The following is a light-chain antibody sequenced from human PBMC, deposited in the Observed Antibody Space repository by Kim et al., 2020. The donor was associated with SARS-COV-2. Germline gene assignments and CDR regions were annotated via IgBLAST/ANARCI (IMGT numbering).Light chain of an antibody. Sequence: VSPGQTASITCSGDKLGDKYACWYQQKPGQSPVLVIYQDSKRPSGIPERFSGSNSGNTATLTISGTQAMDEADYYCQAWDSSTAGVFGGGTQLNVL. CDR2: QDS. J-gene: IGLJ2*01. CDR3: QAWDSSTAGV. CDR1: KLGDKY. V-gene: IGLV3-1*01.